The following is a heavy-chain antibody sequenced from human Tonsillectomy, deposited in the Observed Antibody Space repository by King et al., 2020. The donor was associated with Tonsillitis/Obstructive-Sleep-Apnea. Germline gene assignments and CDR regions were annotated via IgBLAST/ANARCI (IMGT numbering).Heavy chain of an antibody. D-gene: IGHD3-22*01. CDR1: GYSFTSYW. Sequence: VQLVQSGAEVKKPGESLRISCKGSGYSFTSYWISWVRQMPGKGLEWMGRIDPSDSYTNYSPSFQGHATISADKSISTAYLQWSSLKASDTAMYYCASLTYYYDSSGYKRHDAFDICGQGTMVTVSS. J-gene: IGHJ3*02. V-gene: IGHV5-10-1*01. CDR3: ASLTYYYDSSGYKRHDAFDI. CDR2: IDPSDSYT.